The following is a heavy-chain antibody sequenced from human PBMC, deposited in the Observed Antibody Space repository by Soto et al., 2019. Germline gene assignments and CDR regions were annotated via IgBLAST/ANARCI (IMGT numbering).Heavy chain of an antibody. Sequence: QVQLVESGGGVVQPGRSLRLSCAASGFTFSSYAMHWVRQAPGKGLEWVAVISYDGSNKYYADSVKGRFTISRDNSKNTLYLQMSSLRAEDTAVYSCARGMGAPDDFDIWGQGTMVTVSS. D-gene: IGHD3-16*01. CDR3: ARGMGAPDDFDI. J-gene: IGHJ3*02. V-gene: IGHV3-30-3*01. CDR1: GFTFSSYA. CDR2: ISYDGSNK.